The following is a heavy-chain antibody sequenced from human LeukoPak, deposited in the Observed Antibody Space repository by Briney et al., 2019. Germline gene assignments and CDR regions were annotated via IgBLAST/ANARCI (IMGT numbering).Heavy chain of an antibody. CDR2: IKQDGSEK. Sequence: GGSLRLSCAASGFTFSSYWMSWVRQAPGKGLEWVANIKQDGSEKYYVDSVKGRFTISRDNAKNTLYLQMNSLRAEDTAVYYCAIDQGAAAGIPNYWGQGTLVTVSS. D-gene: IGHD6-13*01. J-gene: IGHJ4*02. V-gene: IGHV3-7*01. CDR1: GFTFSSYW. CDR3: AIDQGAAAGIPNY.